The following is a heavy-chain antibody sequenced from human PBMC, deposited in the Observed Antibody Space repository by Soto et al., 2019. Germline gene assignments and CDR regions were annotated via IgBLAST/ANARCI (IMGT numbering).Heavy chain of an antibody. CDR3: ARIIVGVTVDL. D-gene: IGHD1-26*01. J-gene: IGHJ5*02. CDR2: ISYTGDT. CDR1: GDSVSSDSYF. V-gene: IGHV4-61*01. Sequence: SETLSLTCTVSGDSVSSDSYFWTWIRQPPGKGLEWIGYISYTGDTNYNPSLKSRVTISVDTPTNRFFLTLTSVTAADTAVYFCARIIVGVTVDLWGQGSLVTVSS.